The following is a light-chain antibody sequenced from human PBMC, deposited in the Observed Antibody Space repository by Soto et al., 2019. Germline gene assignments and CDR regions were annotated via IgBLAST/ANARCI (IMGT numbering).Light chain of an antibody. Sequence: DIQMTQSPSSLSASVGDRVTITCRASQSISSYLNWYQQKPGKAPKLLIYAASSLQSGVPSRFSGSGSGTDFTLTISSLQPEDFATYYCQQSYSTPQTFGQGPKV. CDR3: QQSYSTPQT. CDR1: QSISSY. J-gene: IGKJ1*01. V-gene: IGKV1-39*01. CDR2: AAS.